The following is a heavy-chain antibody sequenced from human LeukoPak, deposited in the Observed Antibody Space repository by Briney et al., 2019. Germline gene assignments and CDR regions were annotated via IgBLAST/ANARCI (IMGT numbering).Heavy chain of an antibody. V-gene: IGHV3-21*01. CDR3: ARDGEYSYGWGGYYYYGMDV. CDR2: ISSSSSYI. J-gene: IGHJ6*01. CDR1: VFTFSSYS. Sequence: GGALRLSCAASVFTFSSYSTNGVRQAPGKGREGVSSISSSSSYIYYADSVKGRFTISRDNAKNSLYLQMNSLRAEDTAVYYCARDGEYSYGWGGYYYYGMDVWGQGTTVTVSS. D-gene: IGHD5-18*01.